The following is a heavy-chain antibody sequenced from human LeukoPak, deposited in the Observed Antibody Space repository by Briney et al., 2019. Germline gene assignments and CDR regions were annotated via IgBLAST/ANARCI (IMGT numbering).Heavy chain of an antibody. Sequence: PGGSLRLSCAASGFTFSSYGMHWVRQAPGKGLEWVAVISYDGSNKYYADSVKGRFTISRDNSKNTLYLQMNSLRAEDTAVYYCANGGSSQHWGQGTLVTVSS. J-gene: IGHJ1*01. D-gene: IGHD1-26*01. V-gene: IGHV3-30*18. CDR2: ISYDGSNK. CDR3: ANGGSSQH. CDR1: GFTFSSYG.